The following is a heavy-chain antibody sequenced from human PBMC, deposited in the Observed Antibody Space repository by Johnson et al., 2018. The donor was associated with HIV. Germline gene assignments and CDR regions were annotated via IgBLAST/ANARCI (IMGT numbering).Heavy chain of an antibody. V-gene: IGHV3-33*08. Sequence: QVQLVESGGGLVQPGGSLRLSCAASGFTVSSNYIHWVRQAPGKGLEWVAVIWYDGSNKYYADSVKGRYTISRDNSKNTLYLQMNSLRADDTAVYYCARAYSYGAFDIWGQGTRVTVSS. CDR2: IWYDGSNK. D-gene: IGHD5-18*01. CDR1: GFTVSSNY. J-gene: IGHJ3*02. CDR3: ARAYSYGAFDI.